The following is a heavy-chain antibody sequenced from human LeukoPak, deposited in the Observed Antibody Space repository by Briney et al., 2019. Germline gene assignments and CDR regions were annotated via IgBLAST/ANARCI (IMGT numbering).Heavy chain of an antibody. J-gene: IGHJ4*02. CDR1: GGSFSGYY. CDR2: INHSGST. D-gene: IGHD1-26*01. CDR3: ARDSGSYYYLYYFDY. Sequence: EPSETLSLTCAVYGGSFSGYYWSWIRQPPGKGLEWIGEINHSGSTNYNPSLKSRVTISVDTSKNQFSLKLTSVTAADTAVYYCARDSGSYYYLYYFDYWGQGTLVTVSS. V-gene: IGHV4-34*01.